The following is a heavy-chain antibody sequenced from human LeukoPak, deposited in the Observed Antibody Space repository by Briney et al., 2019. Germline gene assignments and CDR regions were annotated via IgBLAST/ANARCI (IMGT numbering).Heavy chain of an antibody. Sequence: GGSLRLSCAASGFTVSSNYMSWVRQAPGKGLEWVAVISYDGSNKYYADSVKGRFTISRDNSKNTLYLQMNSLRAEDTAVYYCAKDPVSGGDPFDAFDIWGQGTMVTVSS. CDR2: ISYDGSNK. D-gene: IGHD2-21*01. J-gene: IGHJ3*02. CDR1: GFTVSSNY. V-gene: IGHV3-30*18. CDR3: AKDPVSGGDPFDAFDI.